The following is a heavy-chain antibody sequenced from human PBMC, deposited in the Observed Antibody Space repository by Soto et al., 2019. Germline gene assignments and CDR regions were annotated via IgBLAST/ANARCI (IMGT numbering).Heavy chain of an antibody. Sequence: GGSLRLSCAASGFTFSNAWMNWVRQAPGKGLEWVGRIKSKTDGGTTDYAPPVKGRFTISRDDSKNTLYLQMNSLKTEDTAVYYCTWTGGLFYYGMDVWGQGTTVTVSS. CDR3: TWTGGLFYYGMDV. J-gene: IGHJ6*02. CDR2: IKSKTDGGTT. CDR1: GFTFSNAW. V-gene: IGHV3-15*07. D-gene: IGHD1-26*01.